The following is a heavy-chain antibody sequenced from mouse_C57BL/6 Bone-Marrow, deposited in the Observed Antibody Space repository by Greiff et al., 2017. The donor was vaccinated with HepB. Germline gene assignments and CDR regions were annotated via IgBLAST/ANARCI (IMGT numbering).Heavy chain of an antibody. V-gene: IGHV1-85*01. CDR1: GYTFTSYD. CDR2: IYPRDGST. D-gene: IGHD2-4*01. Sequence: VKLMESGPELVKPGASVKLSCKASGYTFTSYDINWVKQRPGQGLEWIGWIYPRDGSTKYNEKFKGKATLTVDTSSSTAYMELHSLTSEDSAVYFCARLYDYESYAMDYWGQGTSVTVSS. CDR3: ARLYDYESYAMDY. J-gene: IGHJ4*01.